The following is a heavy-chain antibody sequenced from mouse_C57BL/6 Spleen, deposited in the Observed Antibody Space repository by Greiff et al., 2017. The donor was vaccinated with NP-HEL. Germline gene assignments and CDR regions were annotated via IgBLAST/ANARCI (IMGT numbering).Heavy chain of an antibody. CDR3: ARDRARAMDY. CDR1: GYSITSGYY. J-gene: IGHJ4*01. CDR2: IRYDGSN. D-gene: IGHD3-1*01. V-gene: IGHV3-6*01. Sequence: VQLKESGPGLVKPSQSLSLTCSVTGYSITSGYYWNWIRQFPGNKLEWMGYIRYDGSNNYNPSLKNRISITRDTSKNQFFLTLNSVTTEDTATYYCARDRARAMDYWGQGTSVTVSS.